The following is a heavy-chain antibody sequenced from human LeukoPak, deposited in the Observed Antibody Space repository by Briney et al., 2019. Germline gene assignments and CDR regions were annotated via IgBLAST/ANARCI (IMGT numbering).Heavy chain of an antibody. CDR2: IRYDGSNK. J-gene: IGHJ6*03. V-gene: IGHV3-30*02. CDR1: GFTFSSYG. CDR3: AKSMYYYGSGRYYYYMDV. D-gene: IGHD3-10*01. Sequence: GGSLRLSCAASGFTFSSYGMHWVRQAPGKGLEWVAFIRYDGSNKYYADSVKGRFTISRDNSKNTLYLQMNSLRAEDTAVYYCAKSMYYYGSGRYYYYMDVWGKGTTVTISS.